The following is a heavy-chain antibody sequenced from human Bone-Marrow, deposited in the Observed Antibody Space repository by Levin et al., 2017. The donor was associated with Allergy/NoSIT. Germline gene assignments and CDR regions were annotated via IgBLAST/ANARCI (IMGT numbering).Heavy chain of an antibody. V-gene: IGHV3-9*01. CDR3: AKDHSREAALPLYGMDV. CDR1: GFTFDDYA. D-gene: IGHD1-26*01. J-gene: IGHJ6*02. Sequence: SLKISCAASGFTFDDYAMHWVRQAPGKGLEWVSGISWNSGSIGYADSVKGRFTISRDNAKNSLYLQMNSLRAEDTALYYCAKDHSREAALPLYGMDVWGQGTTVTVSS. CDR2: ISWNSGSI.